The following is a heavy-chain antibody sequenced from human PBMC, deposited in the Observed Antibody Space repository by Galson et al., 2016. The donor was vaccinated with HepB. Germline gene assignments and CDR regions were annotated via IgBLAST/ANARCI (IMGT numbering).Heavy chain of an antibody. CDR1: GYSFTTHG. V-gene: IGHV1-18*01. Sequence: SVKVSCKASGYSFTTHGISWVRRAPGQGLEWMGWISASKGDTDYALKFQGRVTMTTDTSTSTAYMELRSLRSDDTAIYFCARALSYYDSSVHWGPGTLVTVSS. CDR3: ARALSYYDSSVH. CDR2: ISASKGDT. J-gene: IGHJ4*02. D-gene: IGHD3-22*01.